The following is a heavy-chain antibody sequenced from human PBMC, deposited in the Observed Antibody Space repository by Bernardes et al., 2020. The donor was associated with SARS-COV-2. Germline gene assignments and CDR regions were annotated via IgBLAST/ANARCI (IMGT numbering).Heavy chain of an antibody. CDR1: GYTFTSYG. J-gene: IGHJ6*03. Sequence: ASVKVSCKASGYTFTSYGISWVRQAPGQGLEWMGWINAYNGNTTYAQKLQGRVTMTTDTSTSTAYMELRSLRSDDTAVYYCARVDYDYVWGSYRYNYYYYMDVWGKGTTVTVSS. CDR2: INAYNGNT. V-gene: IGHV1-18*01. CDR3: ARVDYDYVWGSYRYNYYYYMDV. D-gene: IGHD3-16*02.